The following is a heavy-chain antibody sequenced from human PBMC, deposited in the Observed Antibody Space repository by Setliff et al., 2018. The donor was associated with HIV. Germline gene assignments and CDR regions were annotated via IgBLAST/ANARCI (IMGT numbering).Heavy chain of an antibody. CDR2: IHTSGST. V-gene: IGHV4-61*09. CDR1: GGSISSGSYY. D-gene: IGHD2-15*01. J-gene: IGHJ4*02. CDR3: ARGLYCSGGSCSFDY. Sequence: KASETLSLTCTVSGGSISSGSYYWSWIRQPAGKGLEWIGHIHTSGSTNYNPSLKSRVTISVDTSKNQFSLKLSSVTAADTAVYYCARGLYCSGGSCSFDYWGQGTLVTVSS.